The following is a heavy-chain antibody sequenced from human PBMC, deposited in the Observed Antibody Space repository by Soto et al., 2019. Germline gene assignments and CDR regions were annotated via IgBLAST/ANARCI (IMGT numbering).Heavy chain of an antibody. V-gene: IGHV1-69*13. CDR3: ARDQRPTMVRGVIITRSFDY. Sequence: SVKVSCKAAGGTFSSYAISWVRQAPGQGLEWMGGIIPIFGTANYAQKFQGRVTITADESTSTAYMELSSLRSEDTAVYYCARDQRPTMVRGVIITRSFDYWGQGTLVTVSS. J-gene: IGHJ4*02. D-gene: IGHD3-10*01. CDR2: IIPIFGTA. CDR1: GGTFSSYA.